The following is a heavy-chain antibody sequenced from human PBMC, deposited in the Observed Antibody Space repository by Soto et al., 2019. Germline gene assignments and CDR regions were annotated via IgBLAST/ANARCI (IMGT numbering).Heavy chain of an antibody. CDR3: SRRQAEGSSNWYGGMDV. CDR2: ISSSSRTI. J-gene: IGHJ6*02. V-gene: IGHV3-48*02. Sequence: EVQMVESGGGSVQPGGSLRLSCAASGFTFSSYSMNWVRQAPGKGLEWVSYISSSSRTIYYADSVKGRFTISRDRAKKSIYPQMDRLRDEDTAWYYLSRRQAEGSSNWYGGMDVWGQGTTVTVSS. CDR1: GFTFSSYS. D-gene: IGHD6-13*01.